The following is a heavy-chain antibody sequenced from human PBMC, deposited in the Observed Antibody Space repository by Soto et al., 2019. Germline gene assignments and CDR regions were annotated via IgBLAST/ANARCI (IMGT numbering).Heavy chain of an antibody. CDR3: ARDLGDVDTAMVTRIGSSDY. D-gene: IGHD5-18*01. CDR2: INPSGGST. Sequence: ASVKVSCKASGYTFASYYMHWVRQAPGQGLEWLGIINPSGGSTSYAQKFQGRVAMTRDTSTSTVYMELSSLRSEDTAVYYCARDLGDVDTAMVTRIGSSDYWGQGPLVTVSS. J-gene: IGHJ4*02. CDR1: GYTFASYY. V-gene: IGHV1-46*01.